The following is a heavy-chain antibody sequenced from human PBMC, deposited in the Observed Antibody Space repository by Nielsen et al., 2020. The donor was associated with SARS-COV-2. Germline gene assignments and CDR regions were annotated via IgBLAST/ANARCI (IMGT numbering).Heavy chain of an antibody. CDR2: ISGNGDTT. V-gene: IGHV3-23*01. Sequence: GESLKISCAASGFGLSNYWMYWVRQAPGKGLEWVSAISGNGDTTYYADSVKGRFIISRDNSKNTLYLEMNSLRADDTAVYYCANGPGSWDYWGQGTLVTVSS. J-gene: IGHJ4*02. CDR3: ANGPGSWDY. CDR1: GFGLSNYW. D-gene: IGHD1-26*01.